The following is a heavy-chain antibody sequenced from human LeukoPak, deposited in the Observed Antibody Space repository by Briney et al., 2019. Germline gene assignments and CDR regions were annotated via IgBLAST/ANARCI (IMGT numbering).Heavy chain of an antibody. Sequence: GGSLRLSCAASGFTFDDYAMHWVRHAPGKGLEWVSGISWNSGSIGYADSVKGRFTISRDNAKNSLYLQMNSLRAEDTALYYCAKEGIAAADYYYGMDVWGQGTTVTVSS. CDR2: ISWNSGSI. CDR1: GFTFDDYA. CDR3: AKEGIAAADYYYGMDV. J-gene: IGHJ6*02. V-gene: IGHV3-9*01. D-gene: IGHD6-13*01.